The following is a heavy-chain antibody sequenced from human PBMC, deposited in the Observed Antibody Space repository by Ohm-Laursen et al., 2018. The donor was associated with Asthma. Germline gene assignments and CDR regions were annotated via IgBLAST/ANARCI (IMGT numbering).Heavy chain of an antibody. Sequence: TLSLTCTVSGGSISSGSYYWSWIRQHPGKGLEWIGYIYYSGSTYYNPSLKSRVTISVDTSKNQFSLKLSSVTAADTAVYYCARVDYYDSSGYDDAFDIWGQGTMVPVSS. D-gene: IGHD3-22*01. CDR3: ARVDYYDSSGYDDAFDI. CDR2: IYYSGST. V-gene: IGHV4-31*03. CDR1: GGSISSGSYY. J-gene: IGHJ3*02.